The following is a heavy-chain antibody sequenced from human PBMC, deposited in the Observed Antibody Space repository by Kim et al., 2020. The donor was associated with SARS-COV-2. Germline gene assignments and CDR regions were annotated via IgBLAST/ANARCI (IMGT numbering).Heavy chain of an antibody. CDR3: ARTPRRVPYWYFDL. D-gene: IGHD2-15*01. CDR2: IYYSGST. V-gene: IGHV4-31*03. Sequence: SETLSLTCTVSGGSISSGGYYWSWIRQHPGKGLEWIGYIYYSGSTYYNPSLKSRVTISVDTSKNQCSLKLSSVTAADTAVYSCARTPRRVPYWYFDLWGRGTLVTVSS. J-gene: IGHJ2*01. CDR1: GGSISSGGYY.